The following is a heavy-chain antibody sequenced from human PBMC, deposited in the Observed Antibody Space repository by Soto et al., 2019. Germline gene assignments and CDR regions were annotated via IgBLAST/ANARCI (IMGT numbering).Heavy chain of an antibody. J-gene: IGHJ4*02. D-gene: IGHD6-13*01. V-gene: IGHV4-34*01. CDR3: ARGRYSSSWFYYFDY. Sequence: SETLSLTCAVYGGSFSGYYWSWIRQPPGKGLEWIGEINHSGSTNYNPSLKSRVTISVDTSKNQFSLKLSSVTAADTAVYYCARGRYSSSWFYYFDYWDQGTLVTVSS. CDR2: INHSGST. CDR1: GGSFSGYY.